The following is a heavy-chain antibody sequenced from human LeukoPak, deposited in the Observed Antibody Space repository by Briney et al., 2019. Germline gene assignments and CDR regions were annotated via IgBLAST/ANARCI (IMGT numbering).Heavy chain of an antibody. CDR3: AGRGQRYFRD. CDR2: IYRFGNT. Sequence: PSETLSLTCTVSGDSISSDYWSWIRQPPGKGLEWIGYIYRFGNTDYNPSLMRRVTISLDTSKKHLSLNLTSVTAADTAVYYCAGRGQRYFRDWGQGTLVTVSS. J-gene: IGHJ1*01. CDR1: GDSISSDY. V-gene: IGHV4-4*08.